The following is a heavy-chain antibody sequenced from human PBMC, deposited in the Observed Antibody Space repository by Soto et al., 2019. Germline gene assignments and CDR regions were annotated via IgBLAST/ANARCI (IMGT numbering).Heavy chain of an antibody. V-gene: IGHV1-46*01. CDR3: ARGEGQSRSPSHFAY. CDR2: INPSGGST. Sequence: QVQLVQSGAEVKKPGASVKVSCKASGYTFTSYHMHWVRQAPGQGLEWMGIINPSGGSTSYAEKFQGRVTMTRDTSTRTVYMELSSLRSEDTAVYYCARGEGQSRSPSHFAYWGQGTLVTVSS. J-gene: IGHJ4*02. D-gene: IGHD6-6*01. CDR1: GYTFTSYH.